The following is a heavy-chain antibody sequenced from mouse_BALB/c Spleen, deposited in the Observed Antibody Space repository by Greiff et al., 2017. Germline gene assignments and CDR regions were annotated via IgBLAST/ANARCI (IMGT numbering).Heavy chain of an antibody. CDR1: GFDFSRYW. Sequence: DVKLVESGGGLVQPGGSLKLSCAASGFDFSRYWMSWVRQAPGKGLEWIGEINPDSSTINYTPSLKDKFIISRDNAKNTLYLQMSKVRSEDTALYYCARGLRRDYAMDYWGQGTSVTVSS. V-gene: IGHV4-1*02. CDR2: INPDSSTI. CDR3: ARGLRRDYAMDY. J-gene: IGHJ4*01. D-gene: IGHD2-12*01.